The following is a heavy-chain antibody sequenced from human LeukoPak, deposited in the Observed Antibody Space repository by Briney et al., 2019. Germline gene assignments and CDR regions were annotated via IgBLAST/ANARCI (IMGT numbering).Heavy chain of an antibody. CDR3: ATTADFWSGYYTTDAFDI. J-gene: IGHJ3*02. CDR2: FDPEDGET. CDR1: GYTLTELS. D-gene: IGHD3-3*01. V-gene: IGHV1-24*01. Sequence: GASVKVSCKVSGYTLTELSMHWVRQAPGKGLEWMGGFDPEDGETIYVQKFQGRVTMTEDTSTDTAYMELSSLRSEDTAVYYCATTADFWSGYYTTDAFDIWGPGTMVTVSS.